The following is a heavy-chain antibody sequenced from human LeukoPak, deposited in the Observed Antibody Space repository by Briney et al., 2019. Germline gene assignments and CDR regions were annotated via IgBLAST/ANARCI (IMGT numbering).Heavy chain of an antibody. J-gene: IGHJ5*02. CDR2: IYYSGST. CDR3: ARAPMRDYYYGSGSYYRVNWFDP. D-gene: IGHD3-10*01. Sequence: PSETLSLTCTVSGGSISSSSYYWGWIRQPPGKGLDWIGSIYYSGSTYYNPSLKSRVTISVDTSKNQFSLKLSSVTAADTAVYYCARAPMRDYYYGSGSYYRVNWFDPWGQGTLVTVSS. V-gene: IGHV4-39*07. CDR1: GGSISSSSYY.